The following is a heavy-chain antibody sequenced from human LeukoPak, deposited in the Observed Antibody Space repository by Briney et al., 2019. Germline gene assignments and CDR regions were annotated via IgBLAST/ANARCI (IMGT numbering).Heavy chain of an antibody. Sequence: ASVKVSCKASGYTFTSNYMHWVRQAPGQGLEWMGIINPSGGSTSYAQKFQGRVTMTRDTSTSTVYMELSSLRSGDTAVYYCAREDCSSTSCYRDAFDIWGQGTMVTVSS. CDR1: GYTFTSNY. V-gene: IGHV1-46*01. D-gene: IGHD2-2*02. CDR2: INPSGGST. J-gene: IGHJ3*02. CDR3: AREDCSSTSCYRDAFDI.